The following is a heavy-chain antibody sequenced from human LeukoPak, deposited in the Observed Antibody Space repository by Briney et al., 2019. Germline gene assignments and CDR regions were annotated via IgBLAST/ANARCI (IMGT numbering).Heavy chain of an antibody. Sequence: GGSLRLSCAASGFTFSSYAMSWVRQAPGKGLEWVSAIIGSGSSTYYADSVKGRFTISRGNSKNTLFLQMNSLRAEDTAAYYCAKDRAQQLVLDFWGQGTLVTVSS. CDR1: GFTFSSYA. J-gene: IGHJ4*02. V-gene: IGHV3-23*01. CDR3: AKDRAQQLVLDF. D-gene: IGHD6-13*01. CDR2: IIGSGSST.